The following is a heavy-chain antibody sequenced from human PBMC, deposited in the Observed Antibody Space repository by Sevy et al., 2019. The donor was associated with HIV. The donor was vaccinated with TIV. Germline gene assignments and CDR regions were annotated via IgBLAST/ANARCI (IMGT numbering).Heavy chain of an antibody. J-gene: IGHJ4*02. Sequence: GGSLRLSCAASGFTFEDYTMHWVRQVPGKGLEWVSLITWDAAKTDYADSVKGRLTVSRDNSENSLYLQMNTLRTEDTALYFCAKDIPGWSGFDYWGQGTLVTVSS. D-gene: IGHD3-10*01. CDR1: GFTFEDYT. CDR3: AKDIPGWSGFDY. V-gene: IGHV3-43*01. CDR2: ITWDAAKT.